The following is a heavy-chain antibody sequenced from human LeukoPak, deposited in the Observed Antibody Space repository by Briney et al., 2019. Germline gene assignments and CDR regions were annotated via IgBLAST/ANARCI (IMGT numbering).Heavy chain of an antibody. D-gene: IGHD3-10*01. CDR2: ISSSGSTI. J-gene: IGHJ4*02. V-gene: IGHV3-11*04. CDR1: GFTFSDYY. Sequence: GGSLRLSCAASGFTFSDYYMSWIRQAPGKGLEWVSYISSSGSTIYYADSVKGRFTISRDNAKNSLYLQMNSLRAEDTAVYYCARGAQIITTVRGYFDYWGQGTLVTVSS. CDR3: ARGAQIITTVRGYFDY.